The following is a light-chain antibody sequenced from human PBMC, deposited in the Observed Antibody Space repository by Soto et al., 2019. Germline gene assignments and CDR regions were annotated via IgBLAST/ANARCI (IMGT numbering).Light chain of an antibody. CDR2: DAS. CDR3: QQYNNWPRT. Sequence: EIVMTQSPATLSVSPGERATLSCRVSQSISSNLAWYQQKPGQAPGLLIYDASTRATGIPARFSGTGSGTEFTLTISSLQSEAFAVYYCQQYNNWPRTFGQGTKVEIK. V-gene: IGKV3-15*01. J-gene: IGKJ1*01. CDR1: QSISSN.